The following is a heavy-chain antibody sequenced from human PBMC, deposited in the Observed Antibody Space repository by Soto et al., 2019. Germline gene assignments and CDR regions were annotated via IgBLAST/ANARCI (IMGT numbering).Heavy chain of an antibody. D-gene: IGHD2-2*01. Sequence: SETLSLTCAVSGGSISSSNWWSWVRQPPGKGLEWIGEIYHSGSTNYNPSLKSRVTISVDKSKNQFSLKLSSVTAADTAVYYCARAKLVVPAAMGGWFDPWGQGTLVTVSS. CDR3: ARAKLVVPAAMGGWFDP. J-gene: IGHJ5*02. CDR2: IYHSGST. V-gene: IGHV4-4*02. CDR1: GGSISSSNW.